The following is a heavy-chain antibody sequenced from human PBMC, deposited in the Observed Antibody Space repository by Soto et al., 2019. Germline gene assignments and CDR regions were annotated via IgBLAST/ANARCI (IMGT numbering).Heavy chain of an antibody. D-gene: IGHD1-26*01. J-gene: IGHJ6*02. CDR3: ARGVWSGSFSYYYYYYGMDV. CDR2: IIPIFGIA. V-gene: IGHV1-69*10. CDR1: GGTFSSYA. Sequence: ASVKVSCKASGGTFSSYAISWVRQAPGQGLEWMGGIIPIFGIANYAQKFQGRVTITADKSTSTAYMELSSLRSEDTAVYYCARGVWSGSFSYYYYYYGMDVWGQGTTVTVSS.